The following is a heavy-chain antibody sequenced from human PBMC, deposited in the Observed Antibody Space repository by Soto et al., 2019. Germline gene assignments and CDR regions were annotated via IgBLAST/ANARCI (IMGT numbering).Heavy chain of an antibody. D-gene: IGHD4-17*01. CDR2: IYWDDDK. CDR1: GFSLSTSGVG. Sequence: HITLKESGPTLVKLKQTLTLTCTFSGFSLSTSGVGVAWIRQPPRKALEWLALIYWDDDKRYSPSLKSSLTITKDTSKSQVVLTVSNSDPVDTATYYCAHSSARWPLGYWGQGTLVTV. CDR3: AHSSARWPLGY. V-gene: IGHV2-5*02. J-gene: IGHJ4*02.